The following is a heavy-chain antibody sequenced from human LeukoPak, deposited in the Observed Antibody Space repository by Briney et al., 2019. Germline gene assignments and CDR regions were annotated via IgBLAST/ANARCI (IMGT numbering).Heavy chain of an antibody. CDR1: GFTFSSYW. Sequence: GGSLRLSCAASGFTFSSYWMHWVRQAPGKGLVWVSRINSDGSSTSYADSVKGRFTISRDNAKNTLYLQMNSLRAEDTAIYYCARDSGGTSGWFMDYWGQGTLVTVFS. CDR3: ARDSGGTSGWFMDY. V-gene: IGHV3-74*01. J-gene: IGHJ4*02. D-gene: IGHD6-19*01. CDR2: INSDGSST.